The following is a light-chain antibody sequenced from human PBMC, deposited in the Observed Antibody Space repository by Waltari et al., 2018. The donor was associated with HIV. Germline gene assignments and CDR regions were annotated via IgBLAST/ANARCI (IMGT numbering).Light chain of an antibody. CDR1: SSDVGGYQY. CDR2: DVT. CDR3: CSYAGSYTLV. Sequence: QSALTQPRSVSGSPGQSVTLSCTGTSSDVGGYQYVSWYQQHPANAPKLMIYDVTRRPSGVPDRFSGSKSVNTAALTISGLEAADEADYYCCSYAGSYTLVFGGGTKLTVL. J-gene: IGLJ3*02. V-gene: IGLV2-11*01.